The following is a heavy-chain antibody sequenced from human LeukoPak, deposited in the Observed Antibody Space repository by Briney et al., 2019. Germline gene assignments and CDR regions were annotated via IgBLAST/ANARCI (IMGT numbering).Heavy chain of an antibody. Sequence: ASVKVSCKASGYTFTSYGISWVRQAPGQGLEWMGWISAYNGNTNYAQKLQGRVTMTRNTSISTAYMELSRLRSDDTAVYYCARNRIDLVWFDPWGQGTLVTVSS. V-gene: IGHV1-18*01. CDR2: ISAYNGNT. J-gene: IGHJ5*02. CDR1: GYTFTSYG. CDR3: ARNRIDLVWFDP. D-gene: IGHD2-15*01.